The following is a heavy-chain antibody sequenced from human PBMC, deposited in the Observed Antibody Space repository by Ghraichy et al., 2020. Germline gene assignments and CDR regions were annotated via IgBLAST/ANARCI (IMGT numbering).Heavy chain of an antibody. CDR2: IYSGGSN. CDR3: VTPVGTAGA. Sequence: GESLNISCTVSGFTVSDNYMTWVRQAPGKGLEWVSIIYSGGSNYYADSVKGRFTVSRDNSKNTLFLHMNTLRGDDTAVYYCVTPVGTAGAWGQGTLVTVSS. V-gene: IGHV3-53*01. J-gene: IGHJ4*02. CDR1: GFTVSDNY. D-gene: IGHD4-23*01.